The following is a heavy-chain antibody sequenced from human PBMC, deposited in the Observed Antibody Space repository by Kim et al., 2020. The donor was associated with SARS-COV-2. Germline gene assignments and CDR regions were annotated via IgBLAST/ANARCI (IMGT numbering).Heavy chain of an antibody. V-gene: IGHV3-9*01. J-gene: IGHJ4*02. D-gene: IGHD1-26*01. CDR2: I. CDR3: ATWAYTYFFDY. Sequence: IDYADSGKGRFTISRDNAKNSLYLQMNSLRADDTALYYCATWAYTYFFDYWGQGTLVTVSS.